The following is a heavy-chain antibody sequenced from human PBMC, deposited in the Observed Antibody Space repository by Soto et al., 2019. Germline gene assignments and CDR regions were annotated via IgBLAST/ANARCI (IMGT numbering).Heavy chain of an antibody. J-gene: IGHJ6*02. CDR2: IIPIFGTA. Sequence: VKVSCKASGGTFSSYAISWVRQAPGQGLEWMGGIIPIFGTANYAQKFQGRVTITADESTSTAYMELSSLRSEDTAVYYCARETYYDFWSGYLNVYYYYGMDVWGQGTTVTVSS. CDR1: GGTFSSYA. CDR3: ARETYYDFWSGYLNVYYYYGMDV. V-gene: IGHV1-69*13. D-gene: IGHD3-3*01.